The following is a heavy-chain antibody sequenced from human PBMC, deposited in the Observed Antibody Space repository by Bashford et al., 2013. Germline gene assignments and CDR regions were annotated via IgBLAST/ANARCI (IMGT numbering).Heavy chain of an antibody. Sequence: ASVKVSCKASGYTFTSYGISWVRQAPGQGLEWMGWISAYNGNTNYAQKLQGRVTMTTDTSTSTAYMELRSLRSDDTAVYYCARYCSSTSCYGVYYYYGMDVWGQGTTVTVSS. CDR2: ISAYNGNT. CDR1: GYTFTSYG. CDR3: ARYCSSTSCYGVYYYYGMDV. D-gene: IGHD2-2*01. J-gene: IGHJ6*02. V-gene: IGHV1-18*01.